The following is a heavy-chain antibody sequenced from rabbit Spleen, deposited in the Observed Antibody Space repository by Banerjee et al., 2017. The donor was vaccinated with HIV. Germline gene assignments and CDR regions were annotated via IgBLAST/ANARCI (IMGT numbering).Heavy chain of an antibody. CDR3: AREDYGGYGFFNL. CDR2: IYTGDANT. CDR1: LFSFSSIYY. Sequence: QSLEESGGALVKPGASLTLTCTASLFSFSSIYYMCWVRQAPGKGLEWIGCIYTGDANTYYASWAKGRFTISKTSSTTVTLQMTSLTAADTATYFCAREDYGGYGFFNLWGPGTLVTVS. J-gene: IGHJ4*01. V-gene: IGHV1S40*01. D-gene: IGHD2-1*01.